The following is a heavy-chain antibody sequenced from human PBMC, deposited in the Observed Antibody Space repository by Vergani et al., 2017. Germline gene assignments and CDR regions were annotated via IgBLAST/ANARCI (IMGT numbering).Heavy chain of an antibody. CDR2: IRYDGSNK. V-gene: IGHV3-30*02. Sequence: QVQILQSGGGVVQPGGSLRLSCAASGFTFSSYGMHWVRQAPGKGLEWVAFIRYDGSNKYYADSVKGRFTISRDNSKNTLFLQMNSLRPEDTAVYYCARDTVTGSRYFDYWGQGTLVTVSS. CDR1: GFTFSSYG. CDR3: ARDTVTGSRYFDY. D-gene: IGHD6-19*01. J-gene: IGHJ4*02.